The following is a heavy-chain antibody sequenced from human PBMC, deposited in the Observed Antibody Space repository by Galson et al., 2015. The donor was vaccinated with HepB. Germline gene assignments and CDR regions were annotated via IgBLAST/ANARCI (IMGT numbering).Heavy chain of an antibody. D-gene: IGHD6-19*01. Sequence: PGKGLEWVSSISSSSSYIYYADSLKGRFTISRDNAKNSLYLQMSSLRADDTALYYCARDWGKAVAGTWWFDPWGQGTLVTVSS. J-gene: IGHJ5*02. V-gene: IGHV3-21*06. CDR3: ARDWGKAVAGTWWFDP. CDR2: ISSSSSYI.